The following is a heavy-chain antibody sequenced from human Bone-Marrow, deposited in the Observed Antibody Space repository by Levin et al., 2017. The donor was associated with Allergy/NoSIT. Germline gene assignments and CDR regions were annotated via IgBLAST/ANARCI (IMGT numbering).Heavy chain of an antibody. J-gene: IGHJ4*02. CDR2: ISSSGSTI. Sequence: QAGGSLRLSCAASGFTFSSYEMNWVRQAPGKGLEWVSYISSSGSTIYYADSVKGRFTISRDNAKNSLYLQMNSLRAEDTAVYYCARGNMYSSGWYVDYWGQGTLVTVSS. CDR1: GFTFSSYE. D-gene: IGHD6-19*01. V-gene: IGHV3-48*03. CDR3: ARGNMYSSGWYVDY.